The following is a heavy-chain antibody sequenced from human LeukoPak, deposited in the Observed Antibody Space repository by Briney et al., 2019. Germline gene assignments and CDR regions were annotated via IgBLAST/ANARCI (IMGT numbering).Heavy chain of an antibody. V-gene: IGHV4-4*07. D-gene: IGHD5-18*01. CDR1: GGSTSSYY. CDR3: ARDRGYSYGLSATNSFDY. CDR2: FYTSWST. J-gene: IGHJ4*02. Sequence: PSETLSLTCTVSGGSTSSYYWSWLRQPAGKGLEWIGRFYTSWSTNYNPSLKSRVTISVDKSKNQFSLKLSSVTAADTAVYYCARDRGYSYGLSATNSFDYWGQGTLVTVSS.